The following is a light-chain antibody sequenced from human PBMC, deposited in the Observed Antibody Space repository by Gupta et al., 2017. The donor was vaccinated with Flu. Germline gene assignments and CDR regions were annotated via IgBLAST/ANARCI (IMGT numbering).Light chain of an antibody. J-gene: IGLJ1*01. CDR2: EVS. CDR1: SSDVGGYNY. Sequence: QSALTQPGSVSGSPGQSITISCTGTSSDVGGYNYVSWYQQHPGKAPKLMIYEVSKRPSGVPNRFSGSKSGNTASLTISGLQAEDEADYYCSSYTSSNTLNVFGSGTKVTVL. CDR3: SSYTSSNTLNV. V-gene: IGLV2-14*01.